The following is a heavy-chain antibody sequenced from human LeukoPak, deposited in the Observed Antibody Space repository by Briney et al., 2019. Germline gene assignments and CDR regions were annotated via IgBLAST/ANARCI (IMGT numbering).Heavy chain of an antibody. D-gene: IGHD2-2*01. V-gene: IGHV4-4*07. CDR3: ARQRTSFWSFDY. Sequence: PSETLSLTCTVSGGSISSDYWSWIRQPAGKGLEWIGRIYSSGSPNYNPSLKSRVTMSVDASKNQFSLKLNSVTAADTAIYYCARQRTSFWSFDYWGQGTLVTVSS. CDR1: GGSISSDY. CDR2: IYSSGSP. J-gene: IGHJ4*02.